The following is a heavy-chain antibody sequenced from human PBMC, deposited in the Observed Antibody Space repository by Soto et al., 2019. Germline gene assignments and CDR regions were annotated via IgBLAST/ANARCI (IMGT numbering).Heavy chain of an antibody. CDR2: ITSSGSYV. CDR1: GFTFSRNT. Sequence: PGGSLRLSCVTSGFTFSRNTMNWVRQAPGKGLEWVASITSSGSYVYYADSVKGRFSASRDNAKNSLSLQMDSLRPDDTAIYFCVKDEGIEAMDVWGQGTTVTVPS. V-gene: IGHV3-21*01. J-gene: IGHJ6*02. D-gene: IGHD3-3*02. CDR3: VKDEGIEAMDV.